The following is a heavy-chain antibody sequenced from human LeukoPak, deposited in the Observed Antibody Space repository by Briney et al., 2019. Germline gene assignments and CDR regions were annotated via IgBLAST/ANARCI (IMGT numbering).Heavy chain of an antibody. D-gene: IGHD3-10*01. CDR2: VYSGGST. CDR3: ARPGITAFDI. CDR1: GFTVSSNY. V-gene: IGHV3-53*01. Sequence: GGSLRLSCVVSGFTVSSNYMSWVRQAPGKGLEWVSVVYSGGSTYYADSVKGRFTISRDSSKNTLYLQMNGLRAEDTAVYYCARPGITAFDIWGQGTMVTVSS. J-gene: IGHJ3*02.